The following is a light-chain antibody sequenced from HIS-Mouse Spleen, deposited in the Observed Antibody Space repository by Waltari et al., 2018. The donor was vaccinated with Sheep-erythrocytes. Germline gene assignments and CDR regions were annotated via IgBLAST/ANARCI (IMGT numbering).Light chain of an antibody. CDR2: EGS. Sequence: QSALTQPASVSGSPGQSITLPCPGTSRAVGSYNLVSWYQQHPGKAPKLMIYEGSKRPSGVSNRFSGSKSGNTASLTISGLQAEDEADYYCCSYAGSSTPWVFGGGTKLTVL. J-gene: IGLJ3*02. CDR3: CSYAGSSTPWV. CDR1: SRAVGSYNL. V-gene: IGLV2-23*01.